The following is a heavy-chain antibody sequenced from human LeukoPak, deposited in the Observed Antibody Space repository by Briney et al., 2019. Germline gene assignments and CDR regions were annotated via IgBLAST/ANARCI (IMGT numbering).Heavy chain of an antibody. J-gene: IGHJ3*02. V-gene: IGHV3-21*01. CDR2: ISSGSSYI. Sequence: PGGSLRLSCAASGFTFSSYSMNWVRQAAGKGLEWVSSISSGSSYIYYADSVKGRFTISRDNAKSSLYLQMNSLRAEDTAVYYCARGGKGATNDAFDIWGQGTMVTVSS. CDR1: GFTFSSYS. CDR3: ARGGKGATNDAFDI. D-gene: IGHD1-26*01.